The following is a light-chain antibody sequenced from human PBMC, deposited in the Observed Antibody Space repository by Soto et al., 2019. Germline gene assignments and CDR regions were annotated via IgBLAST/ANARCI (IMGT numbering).Light chain of an antibody. CDR2: DAS. V-gene: IGKV3-11*01. CDR1: QSLNSY. J-gene: IGKJ4*01. CDR3: QQRRDWPLT. Sequence: EIVLTQSPATLSLSPGERATLSCRASQSLNSYLAWFQQKPGQAPRLLIYDASNRATGIPARFSGSGSGTDLALTISSLEPADFAVYYCQQRRDWPLTFGGGTKVEIK.